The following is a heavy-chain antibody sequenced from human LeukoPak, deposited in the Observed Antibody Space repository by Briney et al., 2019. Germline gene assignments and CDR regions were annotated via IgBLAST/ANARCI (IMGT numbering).Heavy chain of an antibody. CDR3: AKQLAAAGRGYYYYYYMDV. D-gene: IGHD6-13*01. CDR1: GGTFSSYA. J-gene: IGHJ6*03. CDR2: IIPIFGTA. V-gene: IGHV1-69*13. Sequence: GASVKVSCKASGGTFSSYAISWVRQAPGQGLEWMGGIIPIFGTANYAQKFQGRVSITADESTSTAYMELSSPRSEDTAVYYCAKQLAAAGRGYYYYYYMDVWGKGTTVTISS.